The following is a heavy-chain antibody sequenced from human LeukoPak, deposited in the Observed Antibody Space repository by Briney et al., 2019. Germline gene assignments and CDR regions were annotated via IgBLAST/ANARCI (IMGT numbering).Heavy chain of an antibody. V-gene: IGHV4-59*08. D-gene: IGHD3-9*01. CDR1: GGSMNSYY. CDR2: IYYSGST. CDR3: ARHVWLQPFDY. J-gene: IGHJ4*02. Sequence: SETLSLTCSASGGSMNSYYWSWIRQSPGKGLEWIGYIYYSGSTNYNPSLKSRVTISVDTSKNQFSLKLSSVTAADTAVYYCARHVWLQPFDYWGQGTLFTVSS.